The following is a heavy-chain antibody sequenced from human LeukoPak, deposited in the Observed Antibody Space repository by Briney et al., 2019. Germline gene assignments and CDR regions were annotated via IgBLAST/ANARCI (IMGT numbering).Heavy chain of an antibody. CDR2: IYYSGST. D-gene: IGHD4-17*01. CDR3: AREGDYYGDYEGWFDP. Sequence: SETLSLTCTVSGGSISSGGYYWSWIRQHPGNGLEWIGYIYYSGSTNYNPSLKSRVTISVDTSKNQFSLKLSSVTAADTAVYYCAREGDYYGDYEGWFDPWGQGTLVTVSS. CDR1: GGSISSGGYY. V-gene: IGHV4-61*08. J-gene: IGHJ5*02.